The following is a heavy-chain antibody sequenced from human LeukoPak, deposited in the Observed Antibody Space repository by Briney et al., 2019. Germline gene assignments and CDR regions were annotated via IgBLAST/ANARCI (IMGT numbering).Heavy chain of an antibody. CDR2: IYHDRTT. D-gene: IGHD2-8*01. V-gene: IGHV4-4*02. J-gene: IGHJ4*02. Sequence: SGTLSLTCTVSGDSITAPKWWSWVRQAPGEGREWIGEIYHDRTTSFNPSLKSRLTISVDKSANQFFLNLNSVSATDTAVYYCVGRGLYGGTWLFEYWGQGALVTVSS. CDR3: VGRGLYGGTWLFEY. CDR1: GDSITAPKW.